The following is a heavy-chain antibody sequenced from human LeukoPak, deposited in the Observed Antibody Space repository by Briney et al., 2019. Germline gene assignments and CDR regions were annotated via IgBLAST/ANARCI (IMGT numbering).Heavy chain of an antibody. V-gene: IGHV3-33*01. Sequence: PGRSLRLSCAASGFTFSSYGMHWVRQTPGKGLEWVAVIWYDGSNKYYADSVKGRFTISRDNSKNTLYLQMNSLRAEDTAVYYCARANPLDYDIDYWGQGTLVTVSS. CDR1: GFTFSSYG. J-gene: IGHJ4*02. CDR3: ARANPLDYDIDY. D-gene: IGHD3-9*01. CDR2: IWYDGSNK.